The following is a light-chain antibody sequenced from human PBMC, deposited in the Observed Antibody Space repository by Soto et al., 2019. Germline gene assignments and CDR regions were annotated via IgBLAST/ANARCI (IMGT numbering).Light chain of an antibody. V-gene: IGKV3-15*01. J-gene: IGKJ4*01. CDR3: QQYNNWPSLS. Sequence: EIVMTQSPATLSVSPGEGATHSCRASQSVSSNLAWYQQKPGQAPRLLIHGASTRATGIPARFTGSGSGTEFSLTISSLQSEDFAVYLCQQYNNWPSLSFGGGTKVEIQ. CDR2: GAS. CDR1: QSVSSN.